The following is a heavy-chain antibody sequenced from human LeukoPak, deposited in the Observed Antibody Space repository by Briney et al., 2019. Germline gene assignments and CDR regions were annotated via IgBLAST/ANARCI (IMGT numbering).Heavy chain of an antibody. CDR3: TRDTAAAANWFDP. CDR2: IRSKAYGGTT. J-gene: IGHJ5*02. Sequence: QTGGSLRLSCTASGFTFGDYVMSWVRQAPGKGLEWVGFIRSKAYGGTTEYAASVKGRFTISRDDSKSIAYLQMNSLKTEDTAVYYCTRDTAAAANWFDPWGQGTLVTVSS. V-gene: IGHV3-49*04. CDR1: GFTFGDYV. D-gene: IGHD6-13*01.